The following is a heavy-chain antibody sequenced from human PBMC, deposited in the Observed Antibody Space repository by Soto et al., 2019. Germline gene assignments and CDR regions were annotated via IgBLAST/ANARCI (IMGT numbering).Heavy chain of an antibody. D-gene: IGHD3-10*01. CDR3: VRVGYAYGNDP. J-gene: IGHJ5*02. CDR2: ISSSGATI. Sequence: GVSLRLSCAASGFTFSDYYMSWIRQAPGKGLEWISYISSSGATIYYTDSVKGRFTTSRDNANNSLFLEMNSLRAEDTAVYYCVRVGYAYGNDPWGRGTLVTISS. CDR1: GFTFSDYY. V-gene: IGHV3-11*01.